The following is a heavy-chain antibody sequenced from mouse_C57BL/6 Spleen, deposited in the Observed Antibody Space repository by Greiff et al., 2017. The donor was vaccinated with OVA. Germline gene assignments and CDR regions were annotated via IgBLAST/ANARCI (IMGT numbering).Heavy chain of an antibody. Sequence: VQLQQSGAELVKPGASVKLSCTASGFTITDYYMHWVKQRPEQGLEWIGRIDPEDGETNYAAKFQGKATITADKSSNTAYLQRSSLTSEDTAVYYCARGAGRSPDYWGQGTTLTVSS. CDR2: IDPEDGET. CDR3: ARGAGRSPDY. D-gene: IGHD4-1*01. CDR1: GFTITDYY. V-gene: IGHV14-2*01. J-gene: IGHJ2*01.